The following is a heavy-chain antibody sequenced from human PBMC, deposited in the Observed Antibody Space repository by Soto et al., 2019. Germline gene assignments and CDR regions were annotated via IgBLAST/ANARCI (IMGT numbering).Heavy chain of an antibody. CDR2: IIPIFGTA. CDR1: GGTFSSYG. V-gene: IGHV1-69*13. D-gene: IGHD6-19*01. Sequence: GASVKVSCKSSGGTFSSYGISWVRQAPGQGLEWMGGIIPIFGTASYAQKFQDRVTIKADESTSTAYMELRRLRFEDTAVYYCARDRIAVAGLPPYYYYGMVVCAPGTTLTVSS. CDR3: ARDRIAVAGLPPYYYYGMVV. J-gene: IGHJ6*02.